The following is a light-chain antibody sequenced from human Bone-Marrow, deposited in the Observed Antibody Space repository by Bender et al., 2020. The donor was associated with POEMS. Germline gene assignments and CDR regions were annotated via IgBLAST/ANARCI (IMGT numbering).Light chain of an antibody. CDR2: SND. Sequence: QSVLTQAPSASGTPGQRVTISCSGSGSNIGSNTVTWYQQLPGTAPKLLIYSNDQRPSGVPDRFSGSKSGTSASLAISGLQSEDEADYYCAAWDDILIGRLFGGGTKLTVL. CDR1: GSNIGSNT. CDR3: AAWDDILIGRL. V-gene: IGLV1-44*01. J-gene: IGLJ3*02.